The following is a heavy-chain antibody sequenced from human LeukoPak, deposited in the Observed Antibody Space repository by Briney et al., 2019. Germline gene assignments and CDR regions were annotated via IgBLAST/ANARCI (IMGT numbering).Heavy chain of an antibody. CDR1: GFTFSSYS. D-gene: IGHD3-16*01. CDR3: AKGYSPYSRGGSDY. CDR2: ISSSSSYI. J-gene: IGHJ4*02. V-gene: IGHV3-21*04. Sequence: PGGSLRLSCAASGFTFSSYSMNWVRQAPGKGLEWVSSISSSSSYIYYADSVKGRFTISRDNAKNSLYLQMNSLRAEDTALYYCAKGYSPYSRGGSDYWGQGTLVTVSS.